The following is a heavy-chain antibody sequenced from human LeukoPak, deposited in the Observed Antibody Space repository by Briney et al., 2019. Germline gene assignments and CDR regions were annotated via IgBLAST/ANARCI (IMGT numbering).Heavy chain of an antibody. CDR2: INPNSGGT. D-gene: IGHD2-2*01. V-gene: IGHV1-2*02. Sequence: ASVKVSCKASGYTLTGYYMHWVRQAPGQGLEWMGWINPNSGGTNYAQKFQGRVTMTRDTSISTAYMELSRLRSDDTAVYYCARDRADCSSTSCYGNWFDPWGQGTLVTVSS. CDR1: GYTLTGYY. CDR3: ARDRADCSSTSCYGNWFDP. J-gene: IGHJ5*02.